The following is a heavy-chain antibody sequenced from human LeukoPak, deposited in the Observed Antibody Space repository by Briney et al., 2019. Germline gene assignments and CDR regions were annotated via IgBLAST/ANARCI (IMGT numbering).Heavy chain of an antibody. CDR1: RYTFTSYG. CDR2: ISAYNGNT. CDR3: ARAYSSSWYYFDY. V-gene: IGHV1-18*01. D-gene: IGHD6-13*01. J-gene: IGHJ4*02. Sequence: VASVKVSCKASRYTFTSYGISWVRQAPGQGLEGMGWISAYNGNTNYAQKLQGRVTMTTDTSTSTAYMELRGLRSDDTAVYYCARAYSSSWYYFDYWGQGTLVTVSS.